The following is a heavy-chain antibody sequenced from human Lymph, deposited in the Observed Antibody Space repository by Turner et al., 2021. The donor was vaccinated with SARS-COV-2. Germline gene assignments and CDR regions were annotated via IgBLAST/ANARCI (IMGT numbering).Heavy chain of an antibody. V-gene: IGHV1-8*01. D-gene: IGHD6-25*01. CDR3: ATAAQLSVWFDP. CDR1: GYTFTSYD. J-gene: IGHJ5*02. CDR2: MNPNSGNT. Sequence: QVPLVQSGAEVKKRGASVKVYCKASGYTFTSYDINWVRQATGQGLEWMGLMNPNSGNTGSAQEFQGRVTMTRNTSISTAYMELSSLRSADTAVFYCATAAQLSVWFDPWGQGTPVTVSS.